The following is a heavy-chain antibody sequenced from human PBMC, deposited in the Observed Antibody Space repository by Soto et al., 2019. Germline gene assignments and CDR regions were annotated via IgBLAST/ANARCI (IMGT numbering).Heavy chain of an antibody. CDR1: GFTFSSYA. Sequence: GGSLRLSCAASGFTFSSYAMSWVRQAPGKGLEWVSAISGSGGSTYYADSVKGRFTISRDNSKNTLYLQMNSLRAEDTAVYYCAKDKVQLWSYYYYYGMDVWGQGTKVTVSS. J-gene: IGHJ6*02. D-gene: IGHD5-18*01. V-gene: IGHV3-23*01. CDR2: ISGSGGST. CDR3: AKDKVQLWSYYYYYGMDV.